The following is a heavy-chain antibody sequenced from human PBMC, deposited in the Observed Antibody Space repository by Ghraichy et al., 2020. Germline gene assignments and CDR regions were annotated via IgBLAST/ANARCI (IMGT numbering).Heavy chain of an antibody. D-gene: IGHD6-19*01. V-gene: IGHV3-15*01. Sequence: GGALRLSCAASGFSFRDTWMSWVRQAPGKGLEWVGRIKNEAHGGTTDDAAPVKGRFTISRDDSKNTLYLQLNSLKSEDTAVYYCIADSSLRQSSDWVIYHGYWGQGTLVTVSS. CDR1: GFSFRDTW. J-gene: IGHJ4*02. CDR3: IADSSLRQSSDWVIYHGY. CDR2: IKNEAHGGTT.